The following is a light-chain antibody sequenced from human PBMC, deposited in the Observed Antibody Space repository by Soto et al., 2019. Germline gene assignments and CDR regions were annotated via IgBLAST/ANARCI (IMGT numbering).Light chain of an antibody. Sequence: EIVLTQSPATLSLSPGERATLSCRASQSVSSYLAWYQQKPGQAPRLLIYDASNRATGIPPRFGGSGSGTDFTLTISSLEPEDFAVYYCQHRSNLPPTFGPGTKVEFK. CDR1: QSVSSY. J-gene: IGKJ1*01. V-gene: IGKV3-11*01. CDR3: QHRSNLPPT. CDR2: DAS.